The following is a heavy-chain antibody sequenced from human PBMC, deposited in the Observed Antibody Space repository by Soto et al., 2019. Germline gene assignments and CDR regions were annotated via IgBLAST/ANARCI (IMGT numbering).Heavy chain of an antibody. CDR1: GFTLSSYW. Sequence: EVQLVESGGGLVQPGESLRLSCAASGFTLSSYWMRWVRQAPGKGLEWVANIKQDGSEIFYVDSVKGRFTISRDNAKNALYLQLNSLRAEGTAVYYCARSTMVRGVMINDWGQGTLVTVSS. J-gene: IGHJ4*02. V-gene: IGHV3-7*01. CDR2: IKQDGSEI. CDR3: ARSTMVRGVMIND. D-gene: IGHD3-10*01.